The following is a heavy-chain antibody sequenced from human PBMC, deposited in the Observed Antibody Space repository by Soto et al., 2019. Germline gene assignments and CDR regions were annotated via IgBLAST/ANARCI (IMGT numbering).Heavy chain of an antibody. V-gene: IGHV3-11*01. CDR2: ISSSGSTI. CDR1: GFTFSDYY. J-gene: IGHJ3*02. D-gene: IGHD3-10*01. CDR3: ARVGDYYGSGSYYKRKVGIAAFDI. Sequence: GGSLRLSCAASGFTFSDYYMSWIRQAPGKGLEWVSYISSSGSTIYYADSVKGRFTISRDNAKNSLYLQMNSLRAEDTAVYYCARVGDYYGSGSYYKRKVGIAAFDIWGQGTMVTVSS.